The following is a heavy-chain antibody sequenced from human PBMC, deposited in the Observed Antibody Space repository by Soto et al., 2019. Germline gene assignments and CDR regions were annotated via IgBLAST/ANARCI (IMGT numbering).Heavy chain of an antibody. V-gene: IGHV3-48*03. CDR1: GFTFSSYE. D-gene: IGHD3-10*01. CDR2: ISSSGSTI. Sequence: VGSLRLACAASGFTFSSYEMNWVRQAPGKGLEWVSYISSSGSTIYYADSVKGRFTISRDNAKNSLYLQMNSLRAEDTAVYYWATDSQLGGSGPGYFAIWGQGTLVPVS. CDR3: ATDSQLGGSGPGYFAI. J-gene: IGHJ4*02.